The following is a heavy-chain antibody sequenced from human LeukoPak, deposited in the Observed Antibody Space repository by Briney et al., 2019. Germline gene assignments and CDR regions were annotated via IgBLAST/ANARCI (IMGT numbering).Heavy chain of an antibody. CDR2: IYTSGST. Sequence: SQTLSLTCTVSGGSISSGSYYWSWIRQPAGKGLEWIWRIYTSGSTNYNPSLKSRVTMSVDTSKNQFSLKLSSVTAADTAVYYCARDRDAFDIWGQGTMVTVSS. V-gene: IGHV4-61*02. J-gene: IGHJ3*02. CDR3: ARDRDAFDI. CDR1: GGSISSGSYY.